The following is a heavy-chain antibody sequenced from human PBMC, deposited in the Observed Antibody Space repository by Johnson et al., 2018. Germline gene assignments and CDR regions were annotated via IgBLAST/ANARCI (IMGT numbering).Heavy chain of an antibody. CDR1: GFTFSSYG. V-gene: IGHV3-30*03. CDR3: AREVAPYDYVWGSYRYSEYFQH. J-gene: IGHJ1*01. D-gene: IGHD3-16*02. Sequence: QVQLVESGGGVVQXGRSXRLXCAASGFTFSSYGMHWVRQAPGKGLEWVAVISYAGSNKYYADSVKGRFTISRDNSKNTLYLQMNRLRAEDTAVYYCAREVAPYDYVWGSYRYSEYFQHWGQGTLVTVSS. CDR2: ISYAGSNK.